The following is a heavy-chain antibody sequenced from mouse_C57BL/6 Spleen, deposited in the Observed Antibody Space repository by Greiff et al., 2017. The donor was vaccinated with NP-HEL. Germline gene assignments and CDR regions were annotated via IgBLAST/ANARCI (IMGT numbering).Heavy chain of an antibody. V-gene: IGHV1-80*01. CDR1: GYAFSSYW. CDR2: IYPGDGDT. Sequence: QVQLKESGAELVKPGASVKISCKASGYAFSSYWMYWVKQRPGKGLEWIGQIYPGDGDTNYNGKFKGKATLTADKSSSTAYMQLSSLTSEDSAVYFCARGDLYYFDYWGQGTTLTVSS. J-gene: IGHJ2*01. D-gene: IGHD3-3*01. CDR3: ARGDLYYFDY.